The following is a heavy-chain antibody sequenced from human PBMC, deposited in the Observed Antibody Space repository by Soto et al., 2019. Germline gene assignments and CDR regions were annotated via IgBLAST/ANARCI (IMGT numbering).Heavy chain of an antibody. CDR1: GFTFRSYV. Sequence: GGSLRLSCAASGFTFRSYVMHWVRQAPGKGLEWVAFISYDGNSKYYATSVKGRFTISRDNSKYTMYLEMNSLKPEDTAMYYCARVLSGYFDYWGQGTLVTVCS. J-gene: IGHJ4*02. CDR2: ISYDGNSK. D-gene: IGHD6-19*01. V-gene: IGHV3-30-3*01. CDR3: ARVLSGYFDY.